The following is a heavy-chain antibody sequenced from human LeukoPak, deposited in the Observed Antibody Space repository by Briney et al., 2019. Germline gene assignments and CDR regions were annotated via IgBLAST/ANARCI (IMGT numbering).Heavy chain of an antibody. D-gene: IGHD3-10*01. V-gene: IGHV3-7*01. CDR1: GFTVSSNY. CDR2: IKQDGSEK. CDR3: ARGIYDSGSYPPYY. Sequence: PGGSLRLSCAASGFTVSSNYMSWVRQAPGKGLEWVANIKQDGSEKNYVDSVKGRFTISRDNAKNSLYLQMNSLRAEDTAVYYCARGIYDSGSYPPYYWGQGTLVTVSS. J-gene: IGHJ4*02.